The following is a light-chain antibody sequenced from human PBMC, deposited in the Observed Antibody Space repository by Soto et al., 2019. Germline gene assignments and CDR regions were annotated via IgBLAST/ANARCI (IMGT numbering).Light chain of an antibody. Sequence: EIVLTQSPATLSLSPGERASLSCRASQSVDNYLAWYQQKPGQAPRLLIYDASNRATGIPARFSGNGSGTDFTLTISSLEPEDFAVYYCQQRSNWPPMYTFGQGTKLEIK. CDR1: QSVDNY. CDR3: QQRSNWPPMYT. V-gene: IGKV3-11*01. CDR2: DAS. J-gene: IGKJ2*01.